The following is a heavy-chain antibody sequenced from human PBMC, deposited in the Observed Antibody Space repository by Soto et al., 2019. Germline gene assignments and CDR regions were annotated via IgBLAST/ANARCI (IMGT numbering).Heavy chain of an antibody. CDR3: ARLAPRDGDPKTVRAFDI. V-gene: IGHV4-4*08. Sequence: QVQLQESGPGLVKPSETLSLTCTVSGGSITSFFWSWVRQPPGKGLEWIAYISSSGSTKHNPSLKSRVTISLDTSKNLFSLRSSSVTAADTAVYFCARLAPRDGDPKTVRAFDIWGQGTMITVSS. CDR2: ISSSGST. CDR1: GGSITSFF. J-gene: IGHJ3*02. D-gene: IGHD1-1*01.